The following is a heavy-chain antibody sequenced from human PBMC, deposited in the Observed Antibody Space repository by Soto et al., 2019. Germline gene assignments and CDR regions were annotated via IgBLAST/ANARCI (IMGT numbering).Heavy chain of an antibody. D-gene: IGHD2-2*01. V-gene: IGHV1-18*01. J-gene: IGHJ5*02. CDR1: GYTFTSYG. CDR3: ARDSCLYCSFTSCYEPFRRAWFDP. Sequence: ASVKVSCKASGYTFTSYGISWVRQAPGQGLERMGWISAYNGNTNYAQKLQGRVTMTTDTSTSTAYMELRSLRSDDTAVYYCARDSCLYCSFTSCYEPFRRAWFDPWGQGTLVTVST. CDR2: ISAYNGNT.